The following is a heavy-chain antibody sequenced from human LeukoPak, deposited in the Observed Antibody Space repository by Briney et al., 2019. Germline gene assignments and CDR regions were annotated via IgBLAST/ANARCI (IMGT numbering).Heavy chain of an antibody. D-gene: IGHD3-22*01. CDR3: ARDSTLTRGIYDSTEEAFDI. V-gene: IGHV1-2*02. Sequence: GASVKVSCKASGYTFTGYYMHWVRQAPGQGLEWMGWINPNSGGTNYAQKFQGRVTMTRDTSISTAYMELSRLRSDDTAVYYCARDSTLTRGIYDSTEEAFDIWGQGTMVTVSS. J-gene: IGHJ3*02. CDR1: GYTFTGYY. CDR2: INPNSGGT.